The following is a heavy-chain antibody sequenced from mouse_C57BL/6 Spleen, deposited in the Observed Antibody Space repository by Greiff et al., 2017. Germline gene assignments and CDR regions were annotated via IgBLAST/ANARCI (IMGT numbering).Heavy chain of an antibody. CDR3: VRQGDAGFAY. CDR2: IRSKSNNYAT. Sequence: EVMLVESGGGLVQPKGSLKLSCAASGFSFNTYAMNWVRQAPGKGLEWVARIRSKSNNYATYYADSVKDRFTISRDDSESMLYLQMNNLKTEDTAMYYCVRQGDAGFAYWGQGTLVTVSA. V-gene: IGHV10-1*01. CDR1: GFSFNTYA. J-gene: IGHJ3*01.